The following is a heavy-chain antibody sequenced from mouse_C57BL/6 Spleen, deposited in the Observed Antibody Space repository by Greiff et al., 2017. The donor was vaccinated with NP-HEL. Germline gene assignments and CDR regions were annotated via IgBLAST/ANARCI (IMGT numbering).Heavy chain of an antibody. D-gene: IGHD3-2*02. Sequence: VQLQQPGAELVKPGASVKLSCKASGYTFTSYWMHWVKQRPGQGLEWIGMIHPNSGSTNYNEKFKSKDTLTVDKSSSTAYMQLSSLTSEDSAVYYCARGGYGAMDYWGQGTSVTVSS. CDR3: ARGGYGAMDY. CDR2: IHPNSGST. V-gene: IGHV1-64*01. J-gene: IGHJ4*01. CDR1: GYTFTSYW.